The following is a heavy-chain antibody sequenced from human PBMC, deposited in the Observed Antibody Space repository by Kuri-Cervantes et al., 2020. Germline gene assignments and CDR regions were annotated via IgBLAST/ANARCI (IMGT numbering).Heavy chain of an antibody. CDR2: ISYDGSNK. CDR3: AKVGSSSWHTYYFDY. V-gene: IGHV3-30-3*01. J-gene: IGHJ4*02. Sequence: GESLKISCAASGFTFSSYAMHWVRQAPGKGLEWVAVISYDGSNKYYADSVKGRFTISRDNSKNTLYLQMNSLRAEDTAVYYCAKVGSSSWHTYYFDYWGQGNRVTGSS. CDR1: GFTFSSYA. D-gene: IGHD6-13*01.